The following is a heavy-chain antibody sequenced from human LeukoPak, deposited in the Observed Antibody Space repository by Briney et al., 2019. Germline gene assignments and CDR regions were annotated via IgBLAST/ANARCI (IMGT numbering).Heavy chain of an antibody. CDR2: INTNTGNP. J-gene: IGHJ4*02. V-gene: IGHV7-4-1*02. CDR3: AKTIEVAGPALGD. Sequence: ASVKVSCKASGYTFTSYAMNWVRQAPGQGLEWMGWINTNTGNPTYAQGFTGRFVFSLDTSVSTAYPQISRLKAEDTAVYYCAKTIEVAGPALGDWGQGTLATVSS. CDR1: GYTFTSYA. D-gene: IGHD6-19*01.